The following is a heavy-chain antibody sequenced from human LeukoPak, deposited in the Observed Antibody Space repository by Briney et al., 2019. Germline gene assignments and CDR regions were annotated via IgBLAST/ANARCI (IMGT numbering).Heavy chain of an antibody. V-gene: IGHV4-34*01. CDR3: VREGPSVTNFDF. CDR1: GGSFRGYY. J-gene: IGHJ4*02. Sequence: SETLSLTCAVFGGSFRGYYWGWIRQSPGKGMGWIGEIDHSGTTNYNPSLKGRVTMSVDTSKNQLSLKLHSVTAADTAVYFCVREGPSVTNFDFWAQGTQVTVSS. CDR2: IDHSGTT.